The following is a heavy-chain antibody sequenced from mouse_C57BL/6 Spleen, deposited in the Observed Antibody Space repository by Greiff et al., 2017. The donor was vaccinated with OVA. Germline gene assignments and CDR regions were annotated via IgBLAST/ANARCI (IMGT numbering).Heavy chain of an antibody. CDR1: GYTFTSYW. V-gene: IGHV1-59*01. CDR2: IDPSDSYT. CDR3: ARREDVDY. J-gene: IGHJ2*01. Sequence: QVQLQQPGAELVRPGTSVKLSCKASGYTFTSYWMHWVKQRPGQGLEWIGVIDPSDSYTNYNQKFKGKATLTVDTSSSTAYMQLSSLTSEDSAVYYCARREDVDYWGKGTTLTVSS.